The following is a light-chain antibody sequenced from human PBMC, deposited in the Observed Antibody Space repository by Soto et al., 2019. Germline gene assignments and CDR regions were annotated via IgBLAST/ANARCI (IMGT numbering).Light chain of an antibody. CDR3: QQSCTRT. J-gene: IGKJ1*01. Sequence: EIVLTQSPGTLSLSAGERATLSFRASQSVSSSYLAWYQQKPGQAPRLLIYGASSRATGIPDGFSGSGSGTDFTLTISSLQPDDFATYYCQQSCTRTFGQGTKVDIK. V-gene: IGKV3-20*01. CDR1: QSVSSSY. CDR2: GAS.